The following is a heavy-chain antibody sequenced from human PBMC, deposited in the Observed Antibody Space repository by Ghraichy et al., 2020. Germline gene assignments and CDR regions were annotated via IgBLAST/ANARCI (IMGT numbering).Heavy chain of an antibody. D-gene: IGHD1-14*01. CDR3: TTGAVSSYHYYYGLDV. V-gene: IGHV3-15*01. Sequence: GGSLRLSCAASGFPLNNAWMTWVRQAPGKGLEWVGRIKSKNDGGTTDYAAPVTGRFTISTDESKHTLHLQMNSLKTEDSDVYYCTTGAVSSYHYYYGLDVWGQGSTVTVSS. CDR1: GFPLNNAW. CDR2: IKSKNDGGTT. J-gene: IGHJ6*02.